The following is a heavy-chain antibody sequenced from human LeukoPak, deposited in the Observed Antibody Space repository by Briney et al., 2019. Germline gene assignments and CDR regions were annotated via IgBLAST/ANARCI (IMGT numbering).Heavy chain of an antibody. CDR2: IYYSGST. Sequence: SEILSLTCTVSGGSISSYYWSWIRQPPGKGLEWIGYIYYSGSTNYNPSLKSRVTISVDTSKNQFSLKLSSVTAADTAVYYCARDRPVGWFDPWGQGTLVTVSS. J-gene: IGHJ5*02. CDR3: ARDRPVGWFDP. V-gene: IGHV4-59*01. CDR1: GGSISSYY.